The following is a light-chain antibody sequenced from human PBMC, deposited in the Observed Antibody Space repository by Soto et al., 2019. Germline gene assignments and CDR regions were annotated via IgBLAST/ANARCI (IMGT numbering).Light chain of an antibody. CDR2: EGN. V-gene: IGLV2-14*02. J-gene: IGLJ1*01. CDR3: SSYTSSSLYV. CDR1: SDVVGNYNL. Sequence: QSALTQPASVSGSPGQSITISCTGTSDVVGNYNLVSWYQQHPGKAPKLIIYEGNKRPSGVSNRFSGSKSGNTASLTISGLQAEDEADYYCSSYTSSSLYVFGTGTKLTVL.